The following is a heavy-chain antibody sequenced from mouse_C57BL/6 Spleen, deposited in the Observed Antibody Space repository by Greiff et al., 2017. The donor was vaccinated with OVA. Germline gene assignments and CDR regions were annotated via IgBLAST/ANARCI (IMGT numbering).Heavy chain of an antibody. CDR3: AREGGIYYYSFDY. J-gene: IGHJ2*01. V-gene: IGHV1-61*01. Sequence: VQLQQPGAELVRPGSSVKLSCKASGYTFTSYWMDWVKQRPGQGLEWIGNIYPSDSETHYNQKFKDKATLTVDKSSSTAYMQLSSLTSEDSAVYYCAREGGIYYYSFDYWGQGTTLTVSS. D-gene: IGHD1-1*01. CDR1: GYTFTSYW. CDR2: IYPSDSET.